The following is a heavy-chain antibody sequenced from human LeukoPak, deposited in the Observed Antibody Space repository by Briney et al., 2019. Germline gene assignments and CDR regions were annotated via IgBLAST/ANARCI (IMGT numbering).Heavy chain of an antibody. CDR3: AKDQNQWLGPVDYYGMDV. D-gene: IGHD6-19*01. V-gene: IGHV3-30*18. CDR2: ISYGGSNK. CDR1: GFTFSSYG. Sequence: GGSLRLSCAASGFTFSSYGMHWVRQAPGKGLEWVAVISYGGSNKYYADSVKGRFTISRDNSKNTLYLQMNSLRAEDTAVYYCAKDQNQWLGPVDYYGMDVWGKGTTVTVSS. J-gene: IGHJ6*04.